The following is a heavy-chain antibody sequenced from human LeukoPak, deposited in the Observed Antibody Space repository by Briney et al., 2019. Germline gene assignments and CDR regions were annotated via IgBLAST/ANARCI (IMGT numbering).Heavy chain of an antibody. CDR1: GGAISRDY. CDR3: ASFSGYSYGFDY. Sequence: PSETLSLTCTVAGGAISRDYCSWIWQPPLGGLDWHGYIYYSASPNYNPSLKSRVTISVDTSKNQFSLKLSSVTAADTAVYYCASFSGYSYGFDYWGQGTLVTVSS. V-gene: IGHV4-59*08. D-gene: IGHD5-18*01. CDR2: IYYSASP. J-gene: IGHJ4*02.